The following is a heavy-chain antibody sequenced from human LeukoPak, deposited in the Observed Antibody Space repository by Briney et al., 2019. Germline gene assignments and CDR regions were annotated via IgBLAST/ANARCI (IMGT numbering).Heavy chain of an antibody. V-gene: IGHV1-46*01. D-gene: IGHD1-26*01. Sequence: ASAKVSCKASGYTFTMYQIHWVRQAPGQGLEWMGMINPSDGATTYAQRFQGRVTLIRDMSTTTVYMDLHSLRFEDTAVYLCAREQRGGLSGNLGGLFASYYTYYYMDVWGRGTTVTVSS. CDR3: AREQRGGLSGNLGGLFASYYTYYYMDV. J-gene: IGHJ6*03. CDR2: INPSDGAT. CDR1: GYTFTMYQ.